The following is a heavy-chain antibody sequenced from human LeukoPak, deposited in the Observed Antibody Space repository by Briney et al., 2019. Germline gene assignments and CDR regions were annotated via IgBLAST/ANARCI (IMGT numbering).Heavy chain of an antibody. J-gene: IGHJ4*02. V-gene: IGHV4-4*07. CDR3: ARVGVDDSGNIIKYFFDY. Sequence: SETLSLTCTVSGGSISSYYWSWIRQPAGKGLEWIGRIYTSGSTNYNPSLKSRVIISVDTSKSQFSLKLSPVTAADTAVYYCARVGVDDSGNIIKYFFDYWGQGTLVTVSS. CDR1: GGSISSYY. D-gene: IGHD4-23*01. CDR2: IYTSGST.